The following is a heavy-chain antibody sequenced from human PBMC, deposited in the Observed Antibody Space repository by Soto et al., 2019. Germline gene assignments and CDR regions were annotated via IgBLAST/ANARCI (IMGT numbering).Heavy chain of an antibody. V-gene: IGHV3-30-3*01. D-gene: IGHD6-19*01. CDR3: ARGRGNSGWAYFDY. CDR2: ISYDVITK. J-gene: IGHJ4*02. CDR1: GFTFSSYA. Sequence: QVQLVESGGGVVQPGKSLKLSCAPSGFTFSSYAMHWVRRAPGKGLEWVALISYDVITKYYTDSVKGRFTISRDNSKNTLFLQMNSLRPEDTAVYYCARGRGNSGWAYFDYWGQGTLVTVSS.